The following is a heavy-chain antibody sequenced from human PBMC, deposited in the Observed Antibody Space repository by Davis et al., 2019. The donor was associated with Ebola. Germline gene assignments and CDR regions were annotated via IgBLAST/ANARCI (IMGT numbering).Heavy chain of an antibody. V-gene: IGHV4-39*07. CDR3: ARDSYYYDSSGYWFDP. CDR1: GGSISSSSYY. J-gene: IGHJ5*02. D-gene: IGHD3-22*01. CDR2: IYYSGST. Sequence: PSETLSLTCTVSGGSISSSSYYWGWIRQPPGKGLEWIGSIYYSGSTNYNPSLKSRVTISVDTSKNQFSLKLSSVTAADTAVYYCARDSYYYDSSGYWFDPWGQGTLVTVSS.